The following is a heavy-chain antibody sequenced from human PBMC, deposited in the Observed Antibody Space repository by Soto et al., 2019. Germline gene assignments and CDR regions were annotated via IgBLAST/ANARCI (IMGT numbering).Heavy chain of an antibody. Sequence: QVQLQESGPGLVKPSQTLSLTCTVSGGSISSGDYYWGWIRQPPGKGLEWIGYIYYSGSTYYNPSLKSRVTIAVDTSKNQFSQKLSSVPPADTAVYYCARDYYDSSGYYPEYFQHWGQGTLVTVSS. CDR3: ARDYYDSSGYYPEYFQH. CDR2: IYYSGST. V-gene: IGHV4-30-4*01. CDR1: GGSISSGDYY. D-gene: IGHD3-22*01. J-gene: IGHJ1*01.